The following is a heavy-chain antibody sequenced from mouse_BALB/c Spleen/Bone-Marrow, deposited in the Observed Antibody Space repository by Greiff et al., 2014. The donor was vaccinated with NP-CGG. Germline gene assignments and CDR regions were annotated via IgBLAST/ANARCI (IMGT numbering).Heavy chain of an antibody. J-gene: IGHJ2*01. CDR1: GFTFTDYY. D-gene: IGHD1-1*01. V-gene: IGHV7-3*02. Sequence: DVQLVESGGGLAQPGGSLRLSCATSGFTFTDYYMNWVRQPPGKALEWLGFIRNKANGYTTEYSASVKGRFTISRDNSQSILYLQMNTLRAEDSATYYCARDRGGLLFDYWGQGTTLTVSS. CDR2: IRNKANGYTT. CDR3: ARDRGGLLFDY.